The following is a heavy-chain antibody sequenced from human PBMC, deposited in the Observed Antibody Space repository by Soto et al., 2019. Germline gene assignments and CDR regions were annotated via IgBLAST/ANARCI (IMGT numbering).Heavy chain of an antibody. CDR3: ARRGSGSYYDY. D-gene: IGHD1-26*01. J-gene: IGHJ4*02. CDR2: ISGSGGST. CDR1: GFTFSSYA. Sequence: EVQLLESGGGLVQPGGSLRLSCAASGFTFSSYAMRWVRQAPVKGLEWVSAISGSGGSTYYADSVKGRFTISRDNYKNTLYRKMNSQRAEDTAVYYCARRGSGSYYDYWGQRTLITVSS. V-gene: IGHV3-23*01.